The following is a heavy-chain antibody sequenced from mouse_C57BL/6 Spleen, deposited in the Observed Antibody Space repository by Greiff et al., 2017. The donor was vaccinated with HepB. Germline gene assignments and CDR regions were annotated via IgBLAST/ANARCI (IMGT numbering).Heavy chain of an antibody. V-gene: IGHV1-59*01. D-gene: IGHD2-1*01. J-gene: IGHJ4*01. Sequence: VQLQQPGAELVRPGTSVKLSCKASGYTFTSYWMHWVKQRPGQGLEWIGVIDPSDSYTNYNQKFKGKATLTVDTSSSTAYMQLSSLTSEGSAVYYCAREGAIYYGNPYAMDYWGQGTSVTVSS. CDR1: GYTFTSYW. CDR3: AREGAIYYGNPYAMDY. CDR2: IDPSDSYT.